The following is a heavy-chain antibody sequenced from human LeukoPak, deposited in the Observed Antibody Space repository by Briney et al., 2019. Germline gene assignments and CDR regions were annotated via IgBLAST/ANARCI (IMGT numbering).Heavy chain of an antibody. CDR1: GGSISSYY. D-gene: IGHD3-3*01. Sequence: PSETLSLTCTASGGSISSYYWSWIRQPAGKGLEWIGRIYTSGSTNYNPSLKSRVTMSVDTSKNQFSLKLSSVTAADTAVYYCASGGRLRSGYGGNWFDPWGQGTLVTVSS. V-gene: IGHV4-4*07. J-gene: IGHJ5*02. CDR2: IYTSGST. CDR3: ASGGRLRSGYGGNWFDP.